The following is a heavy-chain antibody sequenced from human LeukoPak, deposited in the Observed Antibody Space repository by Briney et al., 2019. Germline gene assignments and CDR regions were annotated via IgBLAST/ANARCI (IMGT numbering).Heavy chain of an antibody. CDR1: GFTLSSYA. V-gene: IGHV3-30-3*01. Sequence: QPGRSLRLSYAASGFTLSSYAMHWVRQAPGKGLEWVAVISYDGSNKYYADSVKGRFTISRDNSKNTLYLQMNSLRAEDTAVYYCAKEQDILTGFDYWGQGTLVTVSS. CDR3: AKEQDILTGFDY. D-gene: IGHD3-9*01. J-gene: IGHJ4*02. CDR2: ISYDGSNK.